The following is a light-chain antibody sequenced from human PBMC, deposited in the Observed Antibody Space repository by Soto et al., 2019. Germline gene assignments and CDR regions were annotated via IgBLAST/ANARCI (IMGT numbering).Light chain of an antibody. Sequence: DIQMTQSPSSLSASVGDRVTITCQASQDISNYLNWYHQKPGKAPELLIYDASNLETGVPSRFTGSGSGTDFTVTISSLQTEDIATYYCQQYDNPPLTFGGGTKVEIK. CDR3: QQYDNPPLT. V-gene: IGKV1-33*01. CDR2: DAS. J-gene: IGKJ4*01. CDR1: QDISNY.